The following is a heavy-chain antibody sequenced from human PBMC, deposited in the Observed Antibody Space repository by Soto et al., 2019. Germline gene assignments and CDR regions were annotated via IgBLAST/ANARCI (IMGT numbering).Heavy chain of an antibody. CDR1: GGTFSSYA. V-gene: IGHV1-69*13. D-gene: IGHD2-2*01. CDR2: IIPIFGTA. CDR3: ARQYCSSTSCYLAYYYYGMDV. Sequence: ASVKVSCKASGGTFSSYAISWARQAPGQGLEWMGGIIPIFGTANYAQKFQGRVTITADESTSTAYMELSSLRSEDTAVYHCARQYCSSTSCYLAYYYYGMDVWGQGTTVTVSS. J-gene: IGHJ6*02.